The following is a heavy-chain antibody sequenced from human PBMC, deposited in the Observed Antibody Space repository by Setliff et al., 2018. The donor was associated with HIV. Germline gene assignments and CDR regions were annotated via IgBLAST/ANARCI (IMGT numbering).Heavy chain of an antibody. D-gene: IGHD6-13*01. CDR3: ASTFSSSWYPEDYYYYAMDV. CDR2: IYSGDST. V-gene: IGHV3-53*01. Sequence: GGSLRLSCAASGFNVSNNYMSWVRQAPGKGLEWVSVIYSGDSTYYADSVKGRFTISRDNSKNTLYLQMNNLRAEDTAVYYCASTFSSSWYPEDYYYYAMDVWGQGTTVTVSS. J-gene: IGHJ6*02. CDR1: GFNVSNNY.